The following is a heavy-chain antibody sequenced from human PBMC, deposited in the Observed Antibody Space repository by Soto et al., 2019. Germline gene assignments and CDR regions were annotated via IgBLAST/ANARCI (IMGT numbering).Heavy chain of an antibody. V-gene: IGHV4-34*01. CDR3: ARGNAIAVDAYFDY. Sequence: QVQLQQWGAGLLKPSETLSLTCAVYGGSFSGYYWSWIRQPPGKGLEWIGEINHSGSTNYNPSLKSRVTISVDTSKNQFSLKLSSVTAADTAVYYCARGNAIAVDAYFDYWGQGTLVTVSS. D-gene: IGHD6-19*01. CDR2: INHSGST. J-gene: IGHJ4*02. CDR1: GGSFSGYY.